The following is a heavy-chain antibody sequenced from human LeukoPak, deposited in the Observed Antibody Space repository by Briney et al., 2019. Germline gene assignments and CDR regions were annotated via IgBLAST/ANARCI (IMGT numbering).Heavy chain of an antibody. V-gene: IGHV4-4*07. CDR2: IYSSGSN. J-gene: IGHJ4*02. Sequence: PSETLSLTCTVSGGSISGYFWSWIRQPAGKGLEWIGRIYSSGSNNYNPSLKSRVTMSLDTSKNHLSLNLSSVTAADTAVCYCAREPTSGREPTSGRPLDYWGQGTLVTVSS. CDR1: GGSISGYF. D-gene: IGHD5-12*01. CDR3: AREPTSGREPTSGRPLDY.